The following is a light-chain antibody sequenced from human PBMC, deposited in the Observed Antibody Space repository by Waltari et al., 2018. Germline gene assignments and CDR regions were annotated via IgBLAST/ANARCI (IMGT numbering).Light chain of an antibody. J-gene: IGKJ1*01. CDR3: QQFHSTPPWT. Sequence: DIQMTQSPSSMSASVGDRVTVTCRASQGISNSLAWFQQKPGKAPKLLLYGASRLESGVPSRFSGSGSGTDFTLTISSLQPEDFATYYCQQFHSTPPWTFGQGTKVEIK. V-gene: IGKV1-NL1*01. CDR2: GAS. CDR1: QGISNS.